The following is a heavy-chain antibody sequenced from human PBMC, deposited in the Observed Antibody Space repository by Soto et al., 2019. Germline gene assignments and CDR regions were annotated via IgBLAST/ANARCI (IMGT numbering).Heavy chain of an antibody. CDR1: GYTFTNYA. D-gene: IGHD3-16*01. CDR2: INDDNGNT. J-gene: IGHJ4*02. Sequence: GASVKVSCKASGYTFTNYAMHWVRQAPGQRLEWMGWINDDNGNTKYSQKFQGRVTITRDTSASTAYMELSSLISEDTAVYYCARGSTRATFYYFDYWGQGTLVTVSS. V-gene: IGHV1-3*01. CDR3: ARGSTRATFYYFDY.